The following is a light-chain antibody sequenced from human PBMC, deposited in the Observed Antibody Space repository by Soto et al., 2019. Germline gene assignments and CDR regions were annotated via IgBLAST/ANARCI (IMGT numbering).Light chain of an antibody. CDR1: ESISTW. Sequence: DIQMTPSPSSLSASVGDRVTITCRASESISTWLAWYQQKPGKAPKLLIYGASSLESGVPPRFSGDGSETDFTLTISGLQRDDFGTYYCQQYSRLWSFGQGTKVDIK. CDR3: QQYSRLWS. J-gene: IGKJ1*01. V-gene: IGKV1-5*03. CDR2: GAS.